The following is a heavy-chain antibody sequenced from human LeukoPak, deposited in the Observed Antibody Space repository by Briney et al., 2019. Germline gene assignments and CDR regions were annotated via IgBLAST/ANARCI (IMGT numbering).Heavy chain of an antibody. CDR3: ARDLRRAAAGLDY. J-gene: IGHJ4*02. D-gene: IGHD6-13*01. V-gene: IGHV1-69*13. CDR2: IIPIFGTA. CDR1: GGTFSSYA. Sequence: SVKVSCKASGGTFSSYAISWVRQAPGQELEWMGGIIPIFGTANYAQKFQGRVTITADESTSTAYMELSSLRSEDTAVYYCARDLRRAAAGLDYWGQGTLVTVSS.